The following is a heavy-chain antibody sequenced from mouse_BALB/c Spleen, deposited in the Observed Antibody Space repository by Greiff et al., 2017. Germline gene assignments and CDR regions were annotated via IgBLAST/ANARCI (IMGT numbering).Heavy chain of an antibody. J-gene: IGHJ3*01. CDR1: GFTFSSYG. CDR3: ARDGLGQPFAY. CDR2: INSNGGST. V-gene: IGHV5-6-3*01. Sequence: EVKLVESGGGLVQPGGSLKLSCAASGFTFSSYGMSWVRQTPDKRLELVATINSNGGSTYYPDSVKGRFTISRDNAKNTLYLQMSSLKSEDTAMYYCARDGLGQPFAYWGQGTLVTVSA. D-gene: IGHD3-3*01.